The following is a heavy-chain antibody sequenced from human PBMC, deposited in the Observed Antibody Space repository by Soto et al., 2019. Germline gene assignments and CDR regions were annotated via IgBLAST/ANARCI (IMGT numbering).Heavy chain of an antibody. CDR3: ARDPPQWLVNDAFDI. CDR1: GYTFTSYA. D-gene: IGHD6-19*01. CDR2: INAGNGNT. J-gene: IGHJ3*02. V-gene: IGHV1-3*01. Sequence: ASVKVSCKASGYTFTSYAMHWVRQAPGQRLEWMGWINAGNGNTKYSQKFQGRVTITRDTSASTAYMELSSLRSEDTAVYYCARDPPQWLVNDAFDIWGQGTMVTVSS.